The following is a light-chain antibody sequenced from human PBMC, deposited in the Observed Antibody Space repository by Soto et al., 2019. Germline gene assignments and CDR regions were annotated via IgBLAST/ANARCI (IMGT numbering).Light chain of an antibody. CDR1: GSNIGSNT. Sequence: QLVLTQPPSASGTPGQRVTISCSGSGSNIGSNTVNWYQQLPGTAPKLLIYSSDQRPSGVPDRFSGSKSGTSASLAITGLRSEDETDYYCAAWDDSLQGWLFGGGTQLTVL. CDR3: AAWDDSLQGWL. V-gene: IGLV1-44*01. J-gene: IGLJ3*02. CDR2: SSD.